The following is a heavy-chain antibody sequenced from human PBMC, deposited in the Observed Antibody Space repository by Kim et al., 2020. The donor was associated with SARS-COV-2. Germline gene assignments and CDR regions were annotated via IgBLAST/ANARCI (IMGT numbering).Heavy chain of an antibody. CDR1: GDTSSTSG. D-gene: IGHD3-16*01. V-gene: IGHV1-18*01. J-gene: IGHJ4*02. Sequence: ASVKLSCKTSGDTSSTSGFSWVRQAPGQGREWMGWINTKKGDTNYVQKFQDRVTMTTDSSTTAAYMELRSLKSDDTAVYYCVRGTWGDGNDYWGQGTLVT. CDR3: VRGTWGDGNDY. CDR2: INTKKGDT.